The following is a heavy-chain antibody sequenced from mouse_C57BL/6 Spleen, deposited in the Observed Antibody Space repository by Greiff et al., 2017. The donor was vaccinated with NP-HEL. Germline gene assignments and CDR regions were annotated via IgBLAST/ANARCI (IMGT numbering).Heavy chain of an antibody. CDR3: AREAYGNYGYFDV. CDR2: INPSSGYT. V-gene: IGHV1-4*01. J-gene: IGHJ1*03. CDR1: GYTFTSYT. D-gene: IGHD2-1*01. Sequence: QVQLQQSGAELARPGASVKMSCKASGYTFTSYTMHWVKQRPGQGLEWIGYINPSSGYTKYNQKFKDKATLTADKSSRTAYMQLSSLTSEDSAVYYCAREAYGNYGYFDVWGTGTTVTVSS.